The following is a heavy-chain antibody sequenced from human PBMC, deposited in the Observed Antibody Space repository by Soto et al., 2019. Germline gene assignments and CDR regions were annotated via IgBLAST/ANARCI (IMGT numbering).Heavy chain of an antibody. CDR3: ARDWNGYRDY. J-gene: IGHJ4*02. CDR2: IKQDDSEI. CDR1: GFTFSAYW. V-gene: IGHV3-7*05. Sequence: EVQLVESGGGLVQPGGSLRLSCAASGFTFSAYWMTWVRQAPGKGLEWVANIKQDDSEIYYLDSMKGRFTISRDNARNSLFLHMNSLRAEDTAVYYCARDWNGYRDYWGQGTLIAVSS. D-gene: IGHD5-12*01.